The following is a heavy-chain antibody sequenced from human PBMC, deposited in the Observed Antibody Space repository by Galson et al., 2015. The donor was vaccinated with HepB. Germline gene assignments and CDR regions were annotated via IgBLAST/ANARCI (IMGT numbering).Heavy chain of an antibody. CDR3: ARAPPYYGSGSYEGPPQYYFDY. CDR2: INTNTGNP. J-gene: IGHJ4*02. D-gene: IGHD3-10*01. V-gene: IGHV7-4-1*02. CDR1: GYTFTSYA. Sequence: SVKVSCKASGYTFTSYAMNWVRQAPGQGLEWMGWINTNTGNPTYAQGFTGRFVFSLDTSVSTAYLQISSLKAEDTAVYYCARAPPYYGSGSYEGPPQYYFDYWGQGTLVTVSS.